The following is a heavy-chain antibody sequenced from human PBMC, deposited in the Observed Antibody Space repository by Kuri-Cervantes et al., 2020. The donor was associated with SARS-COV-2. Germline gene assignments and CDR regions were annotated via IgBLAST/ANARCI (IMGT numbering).Heavy chain of an antibody. D-gene: IGHD3-22*01. V-gene: IGHV6-1*01. CDR3: AREQISLIVLQSGTFAI. Sequence: LRLSCAISGESVSSNRAAWDWIRQSPSRGLEWLGRTYYNSQWYTDYSPSVKSRIIIRSDTSKNHVSLQLNSVTPEDTAVYYCAREQISLIVLQSGTFAIWGQGTMVTVSS. J-gene: IGHJ3*02. CDR2: TYYNSQWYT. CDR1: GESVSSNRAA.